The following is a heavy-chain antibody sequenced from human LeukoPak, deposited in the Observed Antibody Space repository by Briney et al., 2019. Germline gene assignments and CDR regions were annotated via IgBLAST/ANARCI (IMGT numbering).Heavy chain of an antibody. Sequence: GASVKVSCKASGYTFTSYGISWVRQAPGQGLEWMGGIIPIFGTANYAQRFQGRVTITADESTSTAYMELSSLRSEDTAVYYCARDLYKYYYGSGRLNWFDPWGQGTLVTVSS. V-gene: IGHV1-69*13. D-gene: IGHD3-10*01. CDR2: IIPIFGTA. CDR3: ARDLYKYYYGSGRLNWFDP. J-gene: IGHJ5*02. CDR1: GYTFTSYG.